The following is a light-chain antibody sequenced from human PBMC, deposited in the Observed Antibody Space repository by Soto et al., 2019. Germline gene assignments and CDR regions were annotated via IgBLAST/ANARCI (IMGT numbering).Light chain of an antibody. CDR3: AAWDDSLKGYV. CDR2: SNI. CDR1: RSNFGANT. Sequence: QCVLTQPPPASGTPGQRVTISCSGNRSNFGANTVNWYQQLPGTASKLLIYSNIQRPSGVPDRFSGSKSGTSASLAISGLQSEDEADYYCAAWDDSLKGYVFGAGTKVTVL. V-gene: IGLV1-44*01. J-gene: IGLJ1*01.